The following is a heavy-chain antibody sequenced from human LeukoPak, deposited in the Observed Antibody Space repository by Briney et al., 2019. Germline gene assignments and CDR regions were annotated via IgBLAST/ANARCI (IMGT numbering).Heavy chain of an antibody. V-gene: IGHV1-2*04. CDR1: GYTFTGYY. Sequence: ASVKVSCKASGYTFTGYYMHWVRQAPGQGLEWMGWINPNSGGTNYAQKFQGWVAMTRDTSISTAYMELSRLRSDDTAVYYCARERRYCSGGSCYFDYWGQGTLVTVSS. CDR2: INPNSGGT. J-gene: IGHJ4*02. CDR3: ARERRYCSGGSCYFDY. D-gene: IGHD2-15*01.